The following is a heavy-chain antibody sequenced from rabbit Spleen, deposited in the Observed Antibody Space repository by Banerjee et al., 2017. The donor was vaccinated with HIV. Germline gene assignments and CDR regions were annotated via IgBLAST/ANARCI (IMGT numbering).Heavy chain of an antibody. CDR3: ARDSGTSFSIYGMDL. J-gene: IGHJ6*01. D-gene: IGHD8-1*01. V-gene: IGHV1S40*01. Sequence: APGKGLEWIGCIHIGTGRTWYASWVNGRFTISETSSTTVTLQVTSLTAADTATYFCARDSGTSFSIYGMDLWGQGTLVPVS. CDR2: IHIGTGRT.